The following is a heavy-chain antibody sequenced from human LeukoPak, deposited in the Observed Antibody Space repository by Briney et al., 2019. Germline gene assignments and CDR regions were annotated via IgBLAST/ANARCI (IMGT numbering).Heavy chain of an antibody. CDR2: ISSSSSYI. Sequence: PGGSLRLSCAASGFTFSSYSMNWVRQAPGKGLEWVSSISSSSSYIYYADSVKGRFTISRDNAKNSLYLQMNSLRAEDTAVYYCARAPGPYCSGGSWPHGSFGYWGQGTLVTVSS. CDR1: GFTFSSYS. CDR3: ARAPGPYCSGGSWPHGSFGY. V-gene: IGHV3-21*01. J-gene: IGHJ4*02. D-gene: IGHD2-15*01.